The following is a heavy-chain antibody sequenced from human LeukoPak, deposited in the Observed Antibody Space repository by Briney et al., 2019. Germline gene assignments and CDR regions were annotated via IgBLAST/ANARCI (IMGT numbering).Heavy chain of an antibody. Sequence: GGSLRLSCAASGFIFSDYYMSWIRQAPGKGLEWVSYISTTSSYTAYADSVRGRFTISRDNAKNSQYLQMTGLRAEDTAVYFCARRSGTYFDYWGQGTLVTVSS. CDR1: GFIFSDYY. CDR3: ARRSGTYFDY. D-gene: IGHD1-26*01. V-gene: IGHV3-11*03. CDR2: ISTTSSYT. J-gene: IGHJ4*02.